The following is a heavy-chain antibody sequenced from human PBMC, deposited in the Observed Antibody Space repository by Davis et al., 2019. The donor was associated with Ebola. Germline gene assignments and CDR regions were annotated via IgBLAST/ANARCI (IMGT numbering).Heavy chain of an antibody. Sequence: GESLKISCAASGFTFSSYARSWVRQAPGKGLEWVSAISGSGGSTYYADSVKGRFTISRDNSKNTLYLQMNSLRAEDTAVYYCAKEAVTTDYYYYGMDVWGQGTTVTVSS. CDR1: GFTFSSYA. CDR3: AKEAVTTDYYYYGMDV. D-gene: IGHD4-17*01. CDR2: ISGSGGST. J-gene: IGHJ6*02. V-gene: IGHV3-23*01.